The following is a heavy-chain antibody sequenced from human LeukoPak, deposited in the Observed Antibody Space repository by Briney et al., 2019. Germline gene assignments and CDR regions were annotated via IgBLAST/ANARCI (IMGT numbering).Heavy chain of an antibody. CDR1: ALTFSTYT. J-gene: IGHJ4*02. Sequence: GGSLILSCAASALTFSTYTMHWVRQAPGKGLEWVSSISSKSNYIYYSDSVKGRFTISRDNAKNSLYLQMNSLRAEDTAVYFCARARGYGYSSGGLIDYWGLGTLVTVSS. CDR2: ISSKSNYI. CDR3: ARARGYGYSSGGLIDY. D-gene: IGHD5-18*01. V-gene: IGHV3-21*06.